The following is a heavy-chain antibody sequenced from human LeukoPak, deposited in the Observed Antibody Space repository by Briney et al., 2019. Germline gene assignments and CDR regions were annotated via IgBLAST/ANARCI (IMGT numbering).Heavy chain of an antibody. CDR1: GGSISSGDYY. J-gene: IGHJ4*02. Sequence: SETLSLTCTVSGGSISSGDYYWSWIRQPPGKGLEWIGYIYYSGSTYYNPSLKSRVTISVDTSKNQFSLKLSSVTAADTAVYYCASDLYCSGGGCYSRFGVWGQGTLVTVSS. V-gene: IGHV4-30-4*01. CDR3: ASDLYCSGGGCYSRFGV. CDR2: IYYSGST. D-gene: IGHD2-15*01.